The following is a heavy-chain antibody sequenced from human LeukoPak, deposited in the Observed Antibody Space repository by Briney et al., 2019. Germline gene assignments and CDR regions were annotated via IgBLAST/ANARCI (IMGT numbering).Heavy chain of an antibody. CDR2: IYYSGST. J-gene: IGHJ4*02. V-gene: IGHV4-59*12. CDR3: ASYRPGGSIDY. D-gene: IGHD3-10*01. Sequence: SETLSLTCTVSGGSISSYYWSWIRQPPGKGLEWIGYIYYSGSTDYNPSLKSRVTISVDMSKNQFSLKVSSVTAADTAVYYCASYRPGGSIDYWGQGTLVTVSS. CDR1: GGSISSYY.